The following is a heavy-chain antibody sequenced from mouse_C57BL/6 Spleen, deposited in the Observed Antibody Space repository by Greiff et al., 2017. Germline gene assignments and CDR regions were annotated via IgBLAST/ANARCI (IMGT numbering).Heavy chain of an antibody. Sequence: EVQLQQSGPGLVKPSQSLSLTCSVTGYSITSGYYWNWIRQFPGNKLEWMGYISYDGSNNYNPSLKNRISITRDTSKNQFFLKLNSVTTEDTATYYCARAVYDGLNYYAMDYWGQGTSVTVSS. D-gene: IGHD2-3*01. CDR3: ARAVYDGLNYYAMDY. CDR2: ISYDGSN. V-gene: IGHV3-6*01. CDR1: GYSITSGYY. J-gene: IGHJ4*01.